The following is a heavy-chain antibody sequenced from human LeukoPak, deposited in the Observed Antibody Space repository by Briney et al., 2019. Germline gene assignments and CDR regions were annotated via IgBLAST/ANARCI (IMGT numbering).Heavy chain of an antibody. D-gene: IGHD2-2*01. CDR1: GFSFSDAW. J-gene: IGHJ4*02. CDR2: IKSKSDGWTI. V-gene: IGHV3-15*01. CDR3: ATGIWDCTTTSCYGSGYGLDY. Sequence: GGSLRLSCAASGFSFSDAWMSWVRQAPGKGLEWVGRIKSKSDGWTIDYAAPVKDRFTISRDDSRGTLFLQMNSLRTADTAVYFCATGIWDCTTTSCYGSGYGLDYWGQGALVTVSS.